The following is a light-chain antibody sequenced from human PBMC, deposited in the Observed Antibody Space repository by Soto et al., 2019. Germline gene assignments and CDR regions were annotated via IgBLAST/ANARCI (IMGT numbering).Light chain of an antibody. CDR3: QQRSNWPQLT. J-gene: IGKJ4*01. CDR1: QSVSSY. V-gene: IGKV3-11*01. Sequence: ETVLTQSPGTLSLSPGERATLSCRASQSVSSYLAWYQQKPGQAPRLLIYDASNRATGIPARFSGSGSGTDFTLTISSLEPEDFAVYYCQQRSNWPQLTFGGGTKVDI. CDR2: DAS.